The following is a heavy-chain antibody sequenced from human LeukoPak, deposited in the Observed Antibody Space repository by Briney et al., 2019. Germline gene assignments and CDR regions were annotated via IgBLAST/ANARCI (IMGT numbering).Heavy chain of an antibody. CDR3: VRHDGRGGATMGALDS. CDR1: GDSISSSSHH. V-gene: IGHV4-39*01. Sequence: SETLSLTCTVSGDSISSSSHHWGWIRQSPGKGLEWIGSIYYGRTTYYDPSLNNRVSISVVTSKNQFSLQLNSMSAADTAVYYCVRHDGRGGATMGALDSWGQGSLVTVSS. D-gene: IGHD4/OR15-4a*01. J-gene: IGHJ4*02. CDR2: IYYGRTT.